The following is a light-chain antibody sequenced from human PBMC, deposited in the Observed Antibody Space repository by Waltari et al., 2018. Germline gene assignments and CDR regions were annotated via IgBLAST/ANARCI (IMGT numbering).Light chain of an antibody. CDR1: QSLLHSSGYTF. CDR3: MQARQTPWT. J-gene: IGKJ1*01. CDR2: LVS. V-gene: IGKV2-28*01. Sequence: DIVMTQSPLSLPVSPGEPASISCRSSQSLLHSSGYTFLDWYLQKPGQSPQLLIYLVSNRASGVPDRFSGSGSGTDLTLKISRVEAEDVGVYYCMQARQTPWTFGQGTKVEIK.